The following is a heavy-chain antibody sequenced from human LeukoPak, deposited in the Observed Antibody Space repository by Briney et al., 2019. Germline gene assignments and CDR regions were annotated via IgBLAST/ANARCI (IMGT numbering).Heavy chain of an antibody. CDR2: INHSGST. J-gene: IGHJ5*02. CDR3: ARGPLRLRFGPFDH. V-gene: IGHV4-34*01. CDR1: GGSFSGYY. Sequence: SETLSLTCAVYGGSFSGYYWSWIRQPPGKGLEWIGEINHSGSTNYNPSLKSRVTISVDTSKNQFSLKLSSVTAADTAVHYCARGPLRLRFGPFDHWGQGTLVTVSS. D-gene: IGHD3-16*01.